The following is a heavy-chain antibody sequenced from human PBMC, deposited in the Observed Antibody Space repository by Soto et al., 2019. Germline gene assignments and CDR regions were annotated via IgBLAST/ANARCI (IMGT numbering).Heavy chain of an antibody. Sequence: SSVKVSCKASGVTFSSYTISWVRQAPGQGLEWMGRIIPILGIANYAQKFQGRVTITADKSTSTAYMELSSLRSEDTAVYYCARTDGYNLVWFDPWGQGTLVTVSS. CDR1: GVTFSSYT. CDR2: IIPILGIA. V-gene: IGHV1-69*02. J-gene: IGHJ5*02. D-gene: IGHD5-12*01. CDR3: ARTDGYNLVWFDP.